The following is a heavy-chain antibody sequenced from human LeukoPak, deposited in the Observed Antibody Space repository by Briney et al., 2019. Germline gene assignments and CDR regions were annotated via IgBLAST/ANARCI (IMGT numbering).Heavy chain of an antibody. J-gene: IGHJ4*02. Sequence: SETLSLTCTVSGGSISSYYWSWIRQPPGKGLEWIGYIYYSGSTNYNPFLKSRVIISVDTSKNQFSLKLSSVTAADTAVYYCARARSGEWLRIFDYWGQGTLVTVSS. CDR1: GGSISSYY. D-gene: IGHD5-12*01. CDR2: IYYSGST. V-gene: IGHV4-59*01. CDR3: ARARSGEWLRIFDY.